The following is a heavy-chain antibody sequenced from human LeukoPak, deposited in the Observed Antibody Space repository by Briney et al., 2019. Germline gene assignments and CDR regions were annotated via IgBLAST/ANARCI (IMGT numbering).Heavy chain of an antibody. D-gene: IGHD3-3*01. V-gene: IGHV4-34*01. CDR1: GGSFSGYY. CDR2: INHSGST. J-gene: IGHJ4*02. Sequence: SETLSLTCAVYGGSFSGYYWSWIRQPPGKGLEWIGEINHSGSTNYNPSLKSRVTISVDTSKNQFSLKLSSVTAADTAVYYCARGLTILVGYFDYWGQGTLVTVSS. CDR3: ARGLTILVGYFDY.